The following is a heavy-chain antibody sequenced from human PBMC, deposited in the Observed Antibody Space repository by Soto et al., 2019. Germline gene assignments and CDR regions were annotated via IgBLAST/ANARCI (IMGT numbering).Heavy chain of an antibody. D-gene: IGHD1-1*01. CDR1: GYIFTSYG. Sequence: QVQLVQSGPEVKNPGASVKVSCKASGYIFTSYGIRWVRQAPGHGLEWMGWINTYIGNTNYAQKVQGRAIVTTDTSTSTAYLEVKRLRSDDTAVYYCARAGTTDAFDIWGQGTMVTVSS. CDR3: ARAGTTDAFDI. CDR2: INTYIGNT. J-gene: IGHJ3*02. V-gene: IGHV1-18*01.